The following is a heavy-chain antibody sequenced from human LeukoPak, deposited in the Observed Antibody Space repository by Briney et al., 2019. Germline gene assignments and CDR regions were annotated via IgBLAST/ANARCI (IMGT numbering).Heavy chain of an antibody. Sequence: ASVKVSCKASGYTFTGYYMHWVRQAPGQGLEWMGWINPNSGGTNYAQKFQGRVTMTRDTSISTAYMELSRLRSDDTAVYYCARGVAGSYYYYMDVWGKGTTVTISS. J-gene: IGHJ6*03. V-gene: IGHV1-2*02. D-gene: IGHD6-19*01. CDR1: GYTFTGYY. CDR2: INPNSGGT. CDR3: ARGVAGSYYYYMDV.